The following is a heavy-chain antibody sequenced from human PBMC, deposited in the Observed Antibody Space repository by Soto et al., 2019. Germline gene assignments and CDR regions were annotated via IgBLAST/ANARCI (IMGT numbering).Heavy chain of an antibody. J-gene: IGHJ4*02. Sequence: PSETLSLTCTVSGGSVSRGSYYWSWIRQPPGKGLEWIGYIYYSGSTNYNPSLKSRVTISVDTSKNQFSLKLSSVTAADTAVYYCARDYYDSRMRFDYWGQGTLVTVSS. CDR3: ARDYYDSRMRFDY. D-gene: IGHD3-22*01. CDR2: IYYSGST. V-gene: IGHV4-61*01. CDR1: GGSVSRGSYY.